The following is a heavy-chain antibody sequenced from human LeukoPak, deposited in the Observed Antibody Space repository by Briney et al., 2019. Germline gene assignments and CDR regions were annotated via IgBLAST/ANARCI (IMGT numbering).Heavy chain of an antibody. V-gene: IGHV3-74*01. CDR1: GFTFSSYW. CDR3: ARDPSAFAGHFDY. CDR2: IETDGSST. Sequence: GGSLRLSCAASGFTFSSYWMHWVRQAPGKGLVWVSRIETDGSSTSYAESVKGRFTISRDNAKNTLYLQMNSLRAEDTAVYYCARDPSAFAGHFDYWGQGTLVTVSS. J-gene: IGHJ4*02. D-gene: IGHD3-3*02.